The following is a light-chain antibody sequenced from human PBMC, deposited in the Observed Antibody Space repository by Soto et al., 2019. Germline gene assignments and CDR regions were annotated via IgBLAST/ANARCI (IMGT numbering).Light chain of an antibody. V-gene: IGKV3-20*01. CDR3: HPCET. J-gene: IGKJ1*01. Sequence: ELVWTQSPGTLSLSPGDRATLSCMASQSVSRSYLGWYQQKPGQAPRLLMYGASIRAAGVPDRFSGSGSGTEFTLTISRLEPEDFIVYYCHPCETFGQGTKVEIK. CDR1: QSVSRSY. CDR2: GAS.